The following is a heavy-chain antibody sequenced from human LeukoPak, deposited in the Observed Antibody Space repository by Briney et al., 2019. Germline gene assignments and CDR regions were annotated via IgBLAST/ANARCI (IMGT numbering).Heavy chain of an antibody. J-gene: IGHJ6*02. V-gene: IGHV3-11*01. CDR3: ARERMFGELFVAGYYYGMDV. D-gene: IGHD3-10*02. Sequence: GGSLRLSRAASGFTFSDYYMSLGRQAPGKGVEGGSYFSRSGSTICVAGSVEGRFTISRDNPKNSLYLQTNSLRAEDTAVYHCARERMFGELFVAGYYYGMDVWGQGTTVTVSS. CDR2: FSRSGSTI. CDR1: GFTFSDYY.